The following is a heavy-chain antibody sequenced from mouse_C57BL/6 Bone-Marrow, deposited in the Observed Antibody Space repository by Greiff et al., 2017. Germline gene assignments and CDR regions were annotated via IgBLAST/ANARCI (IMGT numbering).Heavy chain of an antibody. Sequence: QVQLQQPGAELVKPGASVKMSCKASGYTFTSYWITWVKQRPGQGLEWIGDIYPGSGSTNYNEKFKSKATLTVATSSSTAYMQLSSLTSEDSAVDYCARDGYYVPWYFDVWGTGTTVTVSS. CDR1: GYTFTSYW. V-gene: IGHV1-55*01. D-gene: IGHD2-3*01. CDR3: ARDGYYVPWYFDV. CDR2: IYPGSGST. J-gene: IGHJ1*03.